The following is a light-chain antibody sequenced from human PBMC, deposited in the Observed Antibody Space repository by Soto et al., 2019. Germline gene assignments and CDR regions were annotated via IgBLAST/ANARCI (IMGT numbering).Light chain of an antibody. CDR1: QSISSW. CDR3: QQYNSYPYT. Sequence: DIQMTQSPSTLSASVGDRVTITCRASQSISSWLAWYQQKPGKAPKLLIYKASSLESGVPSRISGSGSGTEFTLTISSLQPDDFATYYCQQYNSYPYTFGQGTKVDNK. CDR2: KAS. V-gene: IGKV1-5*03. J-gene: IGKJ2*01.